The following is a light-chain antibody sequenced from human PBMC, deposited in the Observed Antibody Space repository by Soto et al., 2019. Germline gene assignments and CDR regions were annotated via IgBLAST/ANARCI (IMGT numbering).Light chain of an antibody. CDR2: LAS. CDR1: QAVNTR. J-gene: IGKJ1*01. V-gene: IGKV3-11*01. Sequence: EIMLTQSPATLSSFPCDRGTLSCRASQAVNTRLAWYQHKPGQAPRLLIYLASNRAAGVPARFSGSGSGTDFTLTISDVEPEDFAVYYCHQRQSWPRTFGQGTEVDIK. CDR3: HQRQSWPRT.